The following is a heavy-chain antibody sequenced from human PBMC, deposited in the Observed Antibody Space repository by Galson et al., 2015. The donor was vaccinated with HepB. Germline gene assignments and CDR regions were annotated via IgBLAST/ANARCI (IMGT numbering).Heavy chain of an antibody. J-gene: IGHJ4*02. D-gene: IGHD1-14*01. Sequence: CAISGDSVSSNIAAWNWIRQSPSRGLEWLGRTWYTSKWYNDYAVSVKSRITINPDTSKNQFSLQLNSVTPDDTAVYYCAREAGNVLGYWGQGTLVTVPS. CDR3: AREAGNVLGY. V-gene: IGHV6-1*01. CDR2: TWYTSKWYN. CDR1: GDSVSSNIAA.